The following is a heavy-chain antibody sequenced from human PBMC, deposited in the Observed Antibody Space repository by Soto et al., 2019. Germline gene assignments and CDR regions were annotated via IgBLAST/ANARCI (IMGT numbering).Heavy chain of an antibody. D-gene: IGHD2-2*01. J-gene: IGHJ4*02. CDR1: GFTFSNNW. CDR2: INNDGSST. Sequence: PGGSLRLSCAASGFTFSNNWMHWVRQAPGKGLVWVSRINNDGSSTNYGDSVKGRFTISRDNAKNTLYLQMNSLRAEDTAVYYCARGGCTSTSCLDYWGQGTLVTVSS. V-gene: IGHV3-74*01. CDR3: ARGGCTSTSCLDY.